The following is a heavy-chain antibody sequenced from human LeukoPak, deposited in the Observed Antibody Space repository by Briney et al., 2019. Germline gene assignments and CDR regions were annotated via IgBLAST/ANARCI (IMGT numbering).Heavy chain of an antibody. V-gene: IGHV3-23*01. J-gene: IGHJ6*03. D-gene: IGHD3-3*01. Sequence: GGSLRLSCAASGFTFSSYAMSWVRQAPGKGLEWVSAISGSGDSTYYSDSVKARFTISRDNSQNTVSLQLNNLRIEDTALYYCAKTSLSDPSGHYYYMDVWGKGTTVTVSS. CDR3: AKTSLSDPSGHYYYMDV. CDR1: GFTFSSYA. CDR2: ISGSGDST.